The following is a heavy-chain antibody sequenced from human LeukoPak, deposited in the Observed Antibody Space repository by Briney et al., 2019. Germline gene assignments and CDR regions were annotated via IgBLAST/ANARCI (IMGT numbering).Heavy chain of an antibody. V-gene: IGHV4-61*05. CDR2: IYYSGST. D-gene: IGHD2-15*01. CDR1: GVSISSSNSY. Sequence: PSETLSLTCTVSGVSISSSNSYWGWIRQPPGKGLEWIGYIYYSGSTNYNPSLKSRVTISVDTSKNQFSLKLSSVTAADTAVYYCARSVEGYCSGGSCYYYYYYMDVWGKGTTVTVSS. J-gene: IGHJ6*03. CDR3: ARSVEGYCSGGSCYYYYYYMDV.